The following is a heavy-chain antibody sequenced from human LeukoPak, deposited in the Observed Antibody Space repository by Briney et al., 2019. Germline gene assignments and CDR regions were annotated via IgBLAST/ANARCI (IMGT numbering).Heavy chain of an antibody. CDR1: GGSISSSSYY. V-gene: IGHV4-39*01. CDR2: IYYSGGT. D-gene: IGHD6-19*01. CDR3: ARLGEYSSGWYTYWYFDF. Sequence: SETLSLTCTVSGGSISSSSYYWGWIRQPPGKGLEWIGSIYYSGGTYYNPSLKSRVTISVDTSKNQFSLKLSSVTAADTAVYYCARLGEYSSGWYTYWYFDFWGRGTLVTVSS. J-gene: IGHJ2*01.